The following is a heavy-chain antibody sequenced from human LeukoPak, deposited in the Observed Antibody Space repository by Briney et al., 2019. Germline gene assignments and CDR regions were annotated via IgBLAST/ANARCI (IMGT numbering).Heavy chain of an antibody. V-gene: IGHV4-59*13. CDR2: IYYSGST. CDR3: ARGHYYGAAFDI. CDR1: GGSFSGYY. D-gene: IGHD3-10*01. J-gene: IGHJ3*02. Sequence: SETLSLTCAVYGGSFSGYYWSWIRQPPGKGLEWIGYIYYSGSTNYNPSLKSRVTISVDTSKNQFSLKLRSVTAADTAVYYCARGHYYGAAFDIWGQGTMVTVST.